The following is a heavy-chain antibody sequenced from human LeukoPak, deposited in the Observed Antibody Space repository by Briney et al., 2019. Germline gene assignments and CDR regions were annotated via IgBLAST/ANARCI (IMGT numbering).Heavy chain of an antibody. V-gene: IGHV3-21*01. D-gene: IGHD6-19*01. CDR3: ARDRITVAATETSFDY. CDR2: ISGSSSYI. CDR1: GFTFSSYN. J-gene: IGHJ4*02. Sequence: GGSLRLSCAGSGFTFSSYNMNWVRQAPGKGLEWVSSISGSSSYIYYADSVKGRFTISRGNAKNSLYLQMNSLRAEDTAVYYCARDRITVAATETSFDYWGQGTLVTVSS.